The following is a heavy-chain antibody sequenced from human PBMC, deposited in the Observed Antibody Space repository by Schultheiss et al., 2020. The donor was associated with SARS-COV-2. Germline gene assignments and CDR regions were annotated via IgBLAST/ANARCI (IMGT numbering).Heavy chain of an antibody. V-gene: IGHV3-11*04. CDR1: GFTFSDHY. Sequence: GGSLRLSCAASGFTFSDHYMDWVRQAPGKGLEWVSYISSSGSTIYYADSVKGRFTISRDNAKNSLYLQMNSLRAEDTAVYYCARDHYDFWSGYYTYYYYGMDVWGQGTTVTVSS. CDR3: ARDHYDFWSGYYTYYYYGMDV. J-gene: IGHJ6*02. CDR2: ISSSGSTI. D-gene: IGHD3-3*01.